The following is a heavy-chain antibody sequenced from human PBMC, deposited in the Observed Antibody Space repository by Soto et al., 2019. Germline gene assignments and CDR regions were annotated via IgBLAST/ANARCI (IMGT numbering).Heavy chain of an antibody. CDR2: INHSGST. J-gene: IGHJ4*02. Sequence: SETLSLTCAVYGGSFSGYYWTWIRQPPGTGLEWIGEINHSGSTNYNPSLKSRVTISVDTSKNQFSLKLTSVTAADTAVYYCARSPVVAATRYFDYWGQGTLVT. CDR1: GGSFSGYY. D-gene: IGHD2-15*01. V-gene: IGHV4-34*01. CDR3: ARSPVVAATRYFDY.